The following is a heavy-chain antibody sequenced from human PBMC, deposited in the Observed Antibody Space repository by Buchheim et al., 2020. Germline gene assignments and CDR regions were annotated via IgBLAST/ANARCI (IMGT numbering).Heavy chain of an antibody. CDR1: GFTFSSHA. V-gene: IGHV3-33*06. CDR2: IWYDGSNR. CDR3: AKSRQVIYYYYGMDV. Sequence: QVQLVETGGGVVQPGRSLRLSCAASGFTFSSHAMHWVRQAPGKGLEWVAFIWYDGSNRHYADSVKGRFTVSRDNSKNTLFLEMNSLRAEDTAIYYCAKSRQVIYYYYGMDVWGQGTT. J-gene: IGHJ6*02.